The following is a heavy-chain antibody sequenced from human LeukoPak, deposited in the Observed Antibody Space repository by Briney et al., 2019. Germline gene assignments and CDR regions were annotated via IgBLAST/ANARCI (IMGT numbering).Heavy chain of an antibody. CDR3: ARAPEMATKGVWYFDY. J-gene: IGHJ4*02. D-gene: IGHD5-24*01. CDR2: IKQDGSQR. V-gene: IGHV3-7*03. CDR1: GFTFSDYW. Sequence: GGSLRLSCTASGFTFSDYWMTWVRKAPGKGPEWVANIKQDGSQRYYVDSVRGRFTISRDNAKNSLFLQMNGLRAEDTAVYYCARAPEMATKGVWYFDYWGQGTLVTVSS.